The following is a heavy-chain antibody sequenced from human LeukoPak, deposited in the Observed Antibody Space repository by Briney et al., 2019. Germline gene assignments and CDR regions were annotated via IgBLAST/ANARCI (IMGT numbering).Heavy chain of an antibody. CDR3: AKGAVVVVTATFDY. CDR2: ISWNSGSI. D-gene: IGHD2-21*02. CDR1: GFTFDDYA. V-gene: IGHV3-9*01. Sequence: QSGRSLRLSCAASGFTFDDYAMHWVRQAPGKGLGWVSGISWNSGSIGYADSVKGRFTISRDNAKNSLYLQMNSLRAEDTALYYCAKGAVVVVTATFDYWGQGTLVTVSS. J-gene: IGHJ4*02.